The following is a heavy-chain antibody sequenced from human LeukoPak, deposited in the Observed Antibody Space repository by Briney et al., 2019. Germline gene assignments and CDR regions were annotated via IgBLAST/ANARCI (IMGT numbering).Heavy chain of an antibody. J-gene: IGHJ6*04. Sequence: SETLSLTCTVSGGSISSYYWSWIRQPPGKGLEWIGYIYYSGGTNYNPSLKSRVTISVDTSKNQFSLKLSSVTAADTAVYYCARWGIAAAGFYYYGVDVWGKGTTVTVSS. D-gene: IGHD6-13*01. CDR2: IYYSGGT. CDR3: ARWGIAAAGFYYYGVDV. V-gene: IGHV4-59*01. CDR1: GGSISSYY.